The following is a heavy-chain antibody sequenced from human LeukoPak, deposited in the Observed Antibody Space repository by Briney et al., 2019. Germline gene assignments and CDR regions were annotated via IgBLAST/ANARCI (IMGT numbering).Heavy chain of an antibody. Sequence: GESLKISCKGSGYSFTSYWIGWVRQMPGKGLEWMGIICPGDSDTRYSPSFQGQVTISADRSISTAYLQWSSLKASDTAMYYCARGSSSWYIESYGMDVWGQGTTVTVSS. CDR2: ICPGDSDT. CDR3: ARGSSSWYIESYGMDV. D-gene: IGHD6-13*01. CDR1: GYSFTSYW. J-gene: IGHJ6*02. V-gene: IGHV5-51*01.